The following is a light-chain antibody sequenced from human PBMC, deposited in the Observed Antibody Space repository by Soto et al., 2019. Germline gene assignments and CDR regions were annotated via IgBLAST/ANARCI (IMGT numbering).Light chain of an antibody. Sequence: EILMTQSPATLSVSQGDRATLSCRASESVGRFVAWYQQKPGQAPRLLIYDASNTATGVPARFSGSGSATDFTLRISSLQPPDFATYYCQERSNWPPITFGQGTRLEIK. CDR1: ESVGRF. V-gene: IGKV3-11*01. CDR2: DAS. CDR3: QERSNWPPIT. J-gene: IGKJ5*01.